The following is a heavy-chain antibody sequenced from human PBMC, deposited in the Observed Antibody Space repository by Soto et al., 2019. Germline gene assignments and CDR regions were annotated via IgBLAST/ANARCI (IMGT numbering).Heavy chain of an antibody. J-gene: IGHJ5*02. Sequence: EVQLVESGGGLVKPGGSLRLSCAASGFTFSNAWMNWVRQAPGKGLEWVGRIKSKTDGGTTDYAAPVKGRFTISRDDSKNTLYLQMNSLTTEDTAVYYCTTRILRPGIWDNWFDPWGQGTLVTVSS. CDR2: IKSKTDGGTT. D-gene: IGHD3-16*01. V-gene: IGHV3-15*07. CDR1: GFTFSNAW. CDR3: TTRILRPGIWDNWFDP.